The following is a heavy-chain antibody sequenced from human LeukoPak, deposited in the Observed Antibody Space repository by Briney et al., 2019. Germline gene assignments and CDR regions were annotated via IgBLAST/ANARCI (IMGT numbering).Heavy chain of an antibody. CDR3: ARDDGIGSGSYSFDY. Sequence: ASVKVSCKSSGYTFINYGISWVRQAPGQGLEWMGWISAYNGDTNYAQKLQCRVTMTTDTSTSTAYMEVRRLRSDDTAVYYCARDDGIGSGSYSFDYWGQGTLVTVSS. CDR2: ISAYNGDT. V-gene: IGHV1-18*01. D-gene: IGHD3-10*01. CDR1: GYTFINYG. J-gene: IGHJ4*02.